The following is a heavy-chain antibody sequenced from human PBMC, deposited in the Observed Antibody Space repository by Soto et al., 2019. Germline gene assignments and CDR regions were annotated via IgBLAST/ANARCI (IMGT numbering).Heavy chain of an antibody. CDR2: IIPIFGTA. D-gene: IGHD2-21*01. CDR3: ASPHPYIRSGYFDL. CDR1: GGTFSSYA. Sequence: QVQLVQSGAEVKKPGSSVKVSCKASGGTFSSYAISWVRQAPGQGLEWMGGIIPIFGTANYAQKFQGRVTISADESMSTADMALSSLRSEDTAVYYCASPHPYIRSGYFDLWGRGTLVTVSS. V-gene: IGHV1-69*01. J-gene: IGHJ2*01.